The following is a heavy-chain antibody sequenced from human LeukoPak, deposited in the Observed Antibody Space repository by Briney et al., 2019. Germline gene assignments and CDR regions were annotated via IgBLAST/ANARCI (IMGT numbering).Heavy chain of an antibody. CDR3: ARRNGYYDSSGYRY. J-gene: IGHJ4*02. Sequence: SETLSLTCAVSGGPISSSNWWSWVRQPPGKGLEWIGEIYHSGSTNYNPSLKSRVTISVDKSKNQFSLKLSSVTAADTAVYYCARRNGYYDSSGYRYWGQGTLVTVSS. CDR1: GGPISSSNW. D-gene: IGHD3-22*01. CDR2: IYHSGST. V-gene: IGHV4-4*02.